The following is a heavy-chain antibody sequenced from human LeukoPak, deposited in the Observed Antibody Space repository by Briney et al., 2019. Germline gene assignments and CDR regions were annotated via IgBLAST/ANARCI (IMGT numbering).Heavy chain of an antibody. J-gene: IGHJ5*02. CDR3: ARPKGRFGERDWFDP. D-gene: IGHD3-10*01. CDR2: ISAYNGNT. CDR1: GYTFTSYG. Sequence: GASVKVSCKASGYTFTSYGISWVRQAPGQGLEWMGWISAYNGNTNYAQKLQGRVTMTTDTSTSTAYMELRSLRSDDTAVYYCARPKGRFGERDWFDPWGQGTLVTVSS. V-gene: IGHV1-18*01.